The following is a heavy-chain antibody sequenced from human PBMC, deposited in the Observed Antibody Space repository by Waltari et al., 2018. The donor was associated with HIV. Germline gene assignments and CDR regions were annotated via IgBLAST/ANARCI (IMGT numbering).Heavy chain of an antibody. J-gene: IGHJ6*02. CDR1: GGFISSGGYY. CDR2: IYYSGST. V-gene: IGHV4-31*03. CDR3: ARGPCSSTSCHRYYYYGMDV. D-gene: IGHD2-2*01. Sequence: QVQLQESGPGLVKPSQTLSLTCTVSGGFISSGGYYWSWIRQHPGKGLEWIGYIYYSGSTYYNPSLKSRVTISVDTSKNQFSLKLSSVTAADTAVYYCARGPCSSTSCHRYYYYGMDVWGQGTTVTVSS.